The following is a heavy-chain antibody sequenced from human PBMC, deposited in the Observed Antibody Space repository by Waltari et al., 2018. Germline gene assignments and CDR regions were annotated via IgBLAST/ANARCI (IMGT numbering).Heavy chain of an antibody. J-gene: IGHJ5*02. D-gene: IGHD3-3*01. Sequence: QVQLVQSGAEVKKPGSSVKVSCKTSGGTLNSDAITWVRQAPGQSLEWMGGIGPILGISNTAPKSQGRVTSTADTSTGTVYMELSSLRSDDTAVYYCAGGVRIFGVVRWFDPWGQGTLVTVSS. CDR2: IGPILGIS. CDR3: AGGVRIFGVVRWFDP. V-gene: IGHV1-69*10. CDR1: GGTLNSDA.